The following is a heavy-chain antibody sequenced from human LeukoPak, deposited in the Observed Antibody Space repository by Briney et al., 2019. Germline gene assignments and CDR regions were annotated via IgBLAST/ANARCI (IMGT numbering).Heavy chain of an antibody. Sequence: GGSLRLSCAASGFTFSSYGMHWVRQAPGKGLEWVAVISYDGSKKYYADSVKGRFTISRDNSKNTLYLQMNSLRAEDTAVYYCAKDYLLGYCSGGTCYIYNGFDPWGQGTLVTVSS. CDR2: ISYDGSKK. D-gene: IGHD2-15*01. J-gene: IGHJ5*02. V-gene: IGHV3-30*18. CDR3: AKDYLLGYCSGGTCYIYNGFDP. CDR1: GFTFSSYG.